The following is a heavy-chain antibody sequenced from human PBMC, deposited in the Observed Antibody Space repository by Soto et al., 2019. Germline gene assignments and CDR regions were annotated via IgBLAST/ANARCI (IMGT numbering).Heavy chain of an antibody. Sequence: PSETLSLTCAVSGYYWGWIRQPPGKGLEWIGSIYHSGSTYYNPSLKSRVTISVDTSKNQFSLKLSSVTAADTAVYYCARDAGDTAMGRFVGMDVWGQGTTVTVSS. CDR2: IYHSGST. V-gene: IGHV4-38-2*02. D-gene: IGHD5-18*01. CDR3: ARDAGDTAMGRFVGMDV. J-gene: IGHJ6*02. CDR1: GYY.